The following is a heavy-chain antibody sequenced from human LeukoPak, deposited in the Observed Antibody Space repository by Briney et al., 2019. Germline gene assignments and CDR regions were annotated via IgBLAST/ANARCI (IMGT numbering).Heavy chain of an antibody. J-gene: IGHJ4*02. Sequence: PSETLSHTRDVSGGSVTSTNWWTWVRQPPGKGLVWVARISPDGSSALSADSVRGRFTISRDNADNTLYLQLNSLRAEDTAVYYCARVSFCPRCHFDYWIRGNGVTVSS. CDR2: ISPDGSSA. CDR3: ARVSFCPRCHFDY. V-gene: IGHV3-74*03. D-gene: IGHD2/OR15-2a*01. CDR1: GGSVTSTNW.